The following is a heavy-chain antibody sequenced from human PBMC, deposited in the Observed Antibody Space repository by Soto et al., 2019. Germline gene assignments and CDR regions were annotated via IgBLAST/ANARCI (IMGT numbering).Heavy chain of an antibody. CDR2: IKEDGSTT. CDR3: SRAAQCNYGGNSGFDY. J-gene: IGHJ4*02. V-gene: IGHV3-74*01. CDR1: GFSFSTDW. D-gene: IGHD4-17*01. Sequence: PGGSLRLSCAASGFSFSTDWMHWLRQAPGKGLVWVSSIKEDGSTTRYADSVKGRFTASRDNAKNTLYLQMNSLRAEDTAVYYCSRAAQCNYGGNSGFDYWGQGTLVTVSS.